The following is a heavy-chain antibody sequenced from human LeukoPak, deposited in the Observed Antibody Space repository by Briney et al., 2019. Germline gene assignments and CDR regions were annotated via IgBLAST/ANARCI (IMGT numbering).Heavy chain of an antibody. J-gene: IGHJ6*02. Sequence: ASVTVSCKASGYTFTGYYMHWVRQAPGQGLEWMGWINPNSGGTNYAQKFQGWVTMTRDTSISTAYMELSRLRSDDTAVYYCARELLYSNYGLDYYGMDVWGQGTTVTVSS. CDR2: INPNSGGT. CDR3: ARELLYSNYGLDYYGMDV. CDR1: GYTFTGYY. V-gene: IGHV1-2*04. D-gene: IGHD4-11*01.